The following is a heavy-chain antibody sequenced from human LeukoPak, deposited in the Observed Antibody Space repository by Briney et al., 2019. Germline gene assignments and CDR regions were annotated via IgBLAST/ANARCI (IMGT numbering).Heavy chain of an antibody. CDR2: MYSSDSA. CDR3: VRDVGGDYYGMDV. V-gene: IGHV3-53*04. Sequence: SGESLRLSCAASGFTVSSNYMSWVRQAPGKGLEWVSVMYSSDSAYYADSVKGRFTISRHNSKNTLYLEMDSLRAEDTAVYYCVRDVGGDYYGMDVWGQGTTVTVSS. J-gene: IGHJ6*02. D-gene: IGHD2-15*01. CDR1: GFTVSSNY.